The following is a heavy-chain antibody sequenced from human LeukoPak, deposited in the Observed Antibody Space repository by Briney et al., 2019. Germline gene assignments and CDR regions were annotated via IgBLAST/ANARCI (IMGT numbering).Heavy chain of an antibody. V-gene: IGHV4-38-2*02. CDR2: IYHSGRT. D-gene: IGHD2-2*01. CDR3: ARRYCSSTSCYTDPGIFDY. CDR1: GYSISSGYY. J-gene: IGHJ4*02. Sequence: SETLSLTCTVSGYSISSGYYWGWIRQPPGKGLEWIGSIYHSGRTFYNPSLKSRVTISVDTSKNQFSLKLTSVTAADTAVYYCARRYCSSTSCYTDPGIFDYWGQGTLVTVSS.